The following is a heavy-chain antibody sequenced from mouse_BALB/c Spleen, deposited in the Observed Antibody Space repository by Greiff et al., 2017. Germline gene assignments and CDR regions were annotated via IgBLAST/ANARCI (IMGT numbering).Heavy chain of an antibody. D-gene: IGHD2-4*01. V-gene: IGHV3-2*02. CDR3: ARTSYDYAWFAY. Sequence: EVQLQESGPGLVKPSQSLSLTCTVTGYSITSDYAWNWIRQFPGNKLEWMGYISYSGSTSYNPSLKSRISITRDTSKNQFFLQLNSVTTEDTATYYCARTSYDYAWFAYWGQGTLVTVSA. J-gene: IGHJ3*01. CDR2: ISYSGST. CDR1: GYSITSDYA.